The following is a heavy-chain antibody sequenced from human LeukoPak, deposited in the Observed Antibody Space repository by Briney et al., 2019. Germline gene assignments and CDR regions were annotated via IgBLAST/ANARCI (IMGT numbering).Heavy chain of an antibody. D-gene: IGHD1-26*01. CDR2: MYYSGST. CDR3: ARHLSGSYEFDY. Sequence: SETVSLTCTVSGGSISSYYWSWIRQPPGKGLEWIGYMYYSGSTNYNPSLKSRVTISVDTSKNQFSLKLSSVTAADTAVYYCARHLSGSYEFDYWGQGTLVTVSS. CDR1: GGSISSYY. J-gene: IGHJ4*02. V-gene: IGHV4-59*08.